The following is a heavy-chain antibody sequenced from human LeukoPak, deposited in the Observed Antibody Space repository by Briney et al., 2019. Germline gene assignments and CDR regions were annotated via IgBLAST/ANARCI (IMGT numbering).Heavy chain of an antibody. J-gene: IGHJ1*01. CDR2: IIPIFGTA. V-gene: IGHV1-69*01. D-gene: IGHD2-21*02. Sequence: GASVKVSCKASGGTFSSYAISWVRQAPGQGLEWMGGIIPIFGTANYAQKFQGRVTITADESTSTVYMELSSLRSEDTAVYYCARTCGGDCYAEYFQHWGQGTLVTVSS. CDR1: GGTFSSYA. CDR3: ARTCGGDCYAEYFQH.